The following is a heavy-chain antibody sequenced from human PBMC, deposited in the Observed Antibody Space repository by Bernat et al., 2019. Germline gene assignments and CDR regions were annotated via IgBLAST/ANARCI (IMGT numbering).Heavy chain of an antibody. CDR1: GYTFTSYA. J-gene: IGHJ4*02. CDR3: ARRVAGSRGADY. V-gene: IGHV1-3*01. CDR2: INAGNSNT. Sequence: QVQLVQPGAEVKKPGASVKVSCKASGYTFTSYAMHWVRQAPGQRLEWKGWINAGNSNTKYSQKFQGRVTITRDAAASTAYMELRSLRSEDTAVYYCARRVAGSRGADYWGQGTLVTVSS. D-gene: IGHD6-19*01.